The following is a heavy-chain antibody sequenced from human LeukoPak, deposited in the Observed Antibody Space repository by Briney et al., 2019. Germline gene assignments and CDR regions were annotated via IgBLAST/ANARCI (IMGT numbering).Heavy chain of an antibody. CDR3: ARGPRGYAL. CDR1: GGSISSSSYY. D-gene: IGHD5-12*01. Sequence: SETLSLTCTVSGGSISSSSYYWGWIRQPPGKGLEWIGSLYYSGSTYYNPSLKSRVTISVDTSKNQFSLKLSSVTAADTAVYYCARGPRGYALWGQGTLVTVSS. V-gene: IGHV4-39*07. J-gene: IGHJ4*02. CDR2: LYYSGST.